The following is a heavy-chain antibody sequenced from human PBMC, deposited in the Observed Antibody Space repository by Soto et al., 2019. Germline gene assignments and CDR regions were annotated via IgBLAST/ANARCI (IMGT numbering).Heavy chain of an antibody. Sequence: EMHLLESGGGLVERGGSLRLSCLASGFSFKSYAMSWVRQAPGKGLEWVSGISGRGDITYNADPMKERFNISRDNSKNTLFLHMKSLRADDTAVYYCSRDLGRSGWYLWGQGTLVTVSS. J-gene: IGHJ4*02. CDR1: GFSFKSYA. CDR2: ISGRGDIT. CDR3: SRDLGRSGWYL. D-gene: IGHD6-19*01. V-gene: IGHV3-23*01.